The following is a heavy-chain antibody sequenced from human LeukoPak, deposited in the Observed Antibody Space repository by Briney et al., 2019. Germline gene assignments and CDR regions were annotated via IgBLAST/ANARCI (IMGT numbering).Heavy chain of an antibody. CDR3: ARDQEGYSGYDSNWFDP. Sequence: GASVKVSCKASGYTFTSYAMHWVRQAPGQRLEWMGWINAGNGNTKYSQKFQGRVTMTRDTSTSTVYMELSSLRSEDTAVYYCARDQEGYSGYDSNWFDPWGQGTLVTVSS. V-gene: IGHV1-3*01. CDR2: INAGNGNT. D-gene: IGHD5-12*01. CDR1: GYTFTSYA. J-gene: IGHJ5*02.